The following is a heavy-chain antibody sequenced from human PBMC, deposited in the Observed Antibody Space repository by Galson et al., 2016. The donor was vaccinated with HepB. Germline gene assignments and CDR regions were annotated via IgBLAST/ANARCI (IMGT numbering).Heavy chain of an antibody. V-gene: IGHV4-59*08. Sequence: ETLSLTCTVSGGSISSYYWSWIRQPPGKGLEWIGYIYDSGSTTYNPSLKSPVTLSVDTSKNQFSLNLSSVTAADTAVYYCARRAYSYGFISWFDPWGQGTLVTVSS. CDR2: IYDSGST. J-gene: IGHJ5*02. D-gene: IGHD5-18*01. CDR1: GGSISSYY. CDR3: ARRAYSYGFISWFDP.